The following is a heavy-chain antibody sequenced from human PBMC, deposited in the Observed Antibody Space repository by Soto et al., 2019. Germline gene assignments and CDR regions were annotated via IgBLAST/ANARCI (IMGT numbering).Heavy chain of an antibody. CDR3: ARDEDSSGWWYYYYGMDV. J-gene: IGHJ6*02. CDR1: GYTFTGYY. CDR2: INPNSGGT. V-gene: IGHV1-2*02. D-gene: IGHD6-19*01. Sequence: QVQLVQSGAEVKKPGASVKVSCKASGYTFTGYYMHWVRQAPGQGLEWMGWINPNSGGTNYAQKFQGRVTMTRDTSISTAYMELRRLRSDDTAVYYCARDEDSSGWWYYYYGMDVWGQGTTVTVSS.